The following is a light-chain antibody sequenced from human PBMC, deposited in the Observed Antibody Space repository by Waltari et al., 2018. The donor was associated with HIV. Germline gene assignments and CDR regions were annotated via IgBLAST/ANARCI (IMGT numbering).Light chain of an antibody. Sequence: SYELTQPPSVSVSPGHTASITCPGDKLGDKYACWYQQKPGQSPVLVIYQNTKRPSGIPERFSGSNSGNTATLTISGTQAMDEADYYCQAWDSNTAGAVFGGGTKLTVL. CDR3: QAWDSNTAGAV. J-gene: IGLJ2*01. V-gene: IGLV3-1*01. CDR2: QNT. CDR1: KLGDKY.